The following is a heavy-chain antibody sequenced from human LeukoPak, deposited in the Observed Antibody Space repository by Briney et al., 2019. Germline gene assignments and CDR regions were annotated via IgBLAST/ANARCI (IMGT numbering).Heavy chain of an antibody. CDR3: AKQIQRWDIDY. D-gene: IGHD1-26*01. J-gene: IGHJ4*02. CDR1: GFTFNSYA. CDR2: ISGSGGGT. V-gene: IGHV3-23*01. Sequence: PGGSLRLSCAASGFTFNSYAMTWVRQAPGKGLEWVSAISGSGGGTYFADSVKGRFTISRDNSKNTLYLQMDSLRAEDTAVYYCAKQIQRWDIDYWGQGTLVTVSS.